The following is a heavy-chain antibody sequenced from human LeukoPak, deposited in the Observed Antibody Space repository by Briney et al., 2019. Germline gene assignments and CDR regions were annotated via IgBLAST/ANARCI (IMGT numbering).Heavy chain of an antibody. D-gene: IGHD6-19*01. Sequence: GGSLRLSCAASGFTFTSYAMSWVRQAPGKGLEWVSAITGTGGSTYYAASVKGRFTVSSDNSKNTLYLQMSSLRAEDTAMYYCAKVRDTRDWYKDAFDIWGQGTRVTVSS. CDR2: ITGTGGST. J-gene: IGHJ3*02. CDR3: AKVRDTRDWYKDAFDI. V-gene: IGHV3-23*01. CDR1: GFTFTSYA.